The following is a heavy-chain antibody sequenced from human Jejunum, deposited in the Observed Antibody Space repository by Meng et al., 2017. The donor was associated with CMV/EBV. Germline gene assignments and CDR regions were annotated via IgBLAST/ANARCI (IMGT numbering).Heavy chain of an antibody. V-gene: IGHV4-30-4*01. D-gene: IGHD1-14*01. CDR1: GDYISSGDSY. Sequence: CGVSGDYISSGDSYWSWISQPPGKGLEWIGYIYESGSTSYNPSRESRVTISVDTSKNQFSLKVMSVTAADTAVYYCAREGTNSYYFDYWGQGTLVTVSS. CDR3: AREGTNSYYFDY. CDR2: IYESGST. J-gene: IGHJ4*02.